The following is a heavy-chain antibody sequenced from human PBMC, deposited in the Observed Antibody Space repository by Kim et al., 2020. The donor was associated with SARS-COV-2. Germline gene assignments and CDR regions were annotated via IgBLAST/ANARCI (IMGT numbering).Heavy chain of an antibody. CDR3: ARGRGSYYFDY. CDR2: R. D-gene: IGHD1-26*01. J-gene: IGHJ4*02. V-gene: IGHV3-48*03. Sequence: RSYADYVKGRFAISRDNAKKSLYLQMNSLGADDTAVYYCARGRGSYYFDYWGQGSLVIVSS.